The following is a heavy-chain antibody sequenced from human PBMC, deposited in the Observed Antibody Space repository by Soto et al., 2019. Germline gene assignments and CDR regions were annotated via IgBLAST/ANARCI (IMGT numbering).Heavy chain of an antibody. CDR1: GYSFTSYW. V-gene: IGHV5-51*01. Sequence: LKISCKGSGYSFTSYWIGWVRQMPGKGLEWMGIIYPGDSDTRYSPSFQGQVTISADKSISTAYLQWSSLKASDTAMYYCARSRPAGTYYYYGMDVWGQGTTVTVSS. CDR3: ARSRPAGTYYYYGMDV. D-gene: IGHD6-13*01. CDR2: IYPGDSDT. J-gene: IGHJ6*02.